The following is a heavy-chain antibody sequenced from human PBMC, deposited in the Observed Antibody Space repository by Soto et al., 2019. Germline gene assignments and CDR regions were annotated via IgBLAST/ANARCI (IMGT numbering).Heavy chain of an antibody. CDR1: GFTFSSYA. D-gene: IGHD6-19*01. V-gene: IGHV3-23*01. J-gene: IGHJ6*02. CDR2: ISGSGGST. Sequence: PGGSLRLSCAASGFTFSSYAMSWVRQAPGKGLEWVSAISGSGGSTYYADSVKGRFTISRDNSKNTLYLQMNSLRAEDTAVYYCANSIAVAAPHSGPYYSSYYGMDVWGQGTTVTVSS. CDR3: ANSIAVAAPHSGPYYSSYYGMDV.